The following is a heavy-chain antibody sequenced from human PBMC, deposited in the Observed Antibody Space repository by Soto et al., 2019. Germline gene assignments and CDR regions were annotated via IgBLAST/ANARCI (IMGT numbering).Heavy chain of an antibody. CDR1: GFTFSSYS. CDR3: ARDYYGAGGYYHYYYYYYMDV. V-gene: IGHV3-48*01. CDR2: ISSSSSTI. J-gene: IGHJ6*03. Sequence: EVQLVESGGGLVQPGGSLRLSCAASGFTFSSYSMNWVRQAPGKGLEWVSYISSSSSTIYYADSVKGRFTISRDNAKNALYLQMSSRRAGDTAGYYCARDYYGAGGYYHYYYYYYMDVWGKGATVTVSS. D-gene: IGHD3-10*01.